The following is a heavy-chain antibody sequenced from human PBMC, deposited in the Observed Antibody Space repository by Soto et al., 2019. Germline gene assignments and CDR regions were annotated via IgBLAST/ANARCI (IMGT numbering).Heavy chain of an antibody. Sequence: EVQLLESGGGLVQPGGSLRVSCAASGFAFNIYAMSWVRQAPGKGLEWVSVISGSADSTNYADSVKGRFTISRDNSKNTVYLQMNSLRVEVTAVYYCANDRNHYGSGSYFDYWGQGTLVTVSS. J-gene: IGHJ4*02. CDR1: GFAFNIYA. D-gene: IGHD3-10*01. V-gene: IGHV3-23*01. CDR3: ANDRNHYGSGSYFDY. CDR2: ISGSADST.